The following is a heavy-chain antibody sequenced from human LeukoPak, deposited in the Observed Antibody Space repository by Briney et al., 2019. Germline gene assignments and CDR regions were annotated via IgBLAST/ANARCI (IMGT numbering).Heavy chain of an antibody. D-gene: IGHD2-15*01. Sequence: PSETLCLTCTVTGGSISSSSYYWGWIRQPPGKGLEWIGSIYYSGSTYYNPSLKSRVTISVDTSKNQFSLKLSSVTAADTAAYYCARIGSDIVVVVAATSDAFDIWGQGTIVTVCS. CDR1: GGSISSSSYY. CDR2: IYYSGST. V-gene: IGHV4-39*01. CDR3: ARIGSDIVVVVAATSDAFDI. J-gene: IGHJ3*02.